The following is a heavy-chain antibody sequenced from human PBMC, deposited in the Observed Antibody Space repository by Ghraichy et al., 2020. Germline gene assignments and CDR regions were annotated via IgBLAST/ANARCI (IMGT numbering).Heavy chain of an antibody. D-gene: IGHD4-23*01. CDR3: AASFAVIRYFDL. CDR1: GGSIRSSNFY. V-gene: IGHV4-39*01. Sequence: SETLSLTCTVSGGSIRSSNFYWGWIRQPPGKGPEWLGSIHHTGSTYHNPSLESRLTISVDTSKNLFSLKLTSVTAADTAVYFCAASFAVIRYFDLWGRGTLVTVSS. CDR2: IHHTGST. J-gene: IGHJ2*01.